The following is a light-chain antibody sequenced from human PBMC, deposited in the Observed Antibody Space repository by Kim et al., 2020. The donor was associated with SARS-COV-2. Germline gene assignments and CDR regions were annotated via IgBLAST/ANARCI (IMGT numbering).Light chain of an antibody. Sequence: EIALTQSPATLALSPGERATLSCRASQNVTIYVAWYQQKLGQAPRLLIYDASNRATGIPARFSGSGSGTDFTLTISSLEPEDFAVYYCQQRTNWPPITFGQGTRLEIK. V-gene: IGKV3-11*01. J-gene: IGKJ5*01. CDR1: QNVTIY. CDR3: QQRTNWPPIT. CDR2: DAS.